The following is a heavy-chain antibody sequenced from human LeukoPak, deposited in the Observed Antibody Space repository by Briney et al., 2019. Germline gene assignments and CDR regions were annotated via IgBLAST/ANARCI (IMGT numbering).Heavy chain of an antibody. CDR1: GFTFSSYW. J-gene: IGHJ4*02. Sequence: GGSLRLSCAASGFTFSSYWMHWVRQATGKGLEWVSAIGTAGDTYYPGSVKGRFTISRENAKNSLYLQMNSLRAGDTAVYYCARGSDTAYAIDYWGQGTLVTVSS. D-gene: IGHD5-18*01. V-gene: IGHV3-13*01. CDR2: IGTAGDT. CDR3: ARGSDTAYAIDY.